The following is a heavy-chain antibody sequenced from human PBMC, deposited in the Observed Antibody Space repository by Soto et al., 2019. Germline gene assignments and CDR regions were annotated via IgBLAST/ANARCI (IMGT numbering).Heavy chain of an antibody. CDR3: ASSAILGKAFDI. D-gene: IGHD3-3*01. J-gene: IGHJ3*02. CDR2: IYYSGST. Sequence: PSETLSLTCTVSGGSISSGGYYWSWIRQHPGKGLEWIGYIYYSGSTYYNPSLKSRVTISVDTSKNQFSLKLSSVTAADTAVYYCASSAILGKAFDIWGQGTMVTVS. V-gene: IGHV4-31*03. CDR1: GGSISSGGYY.